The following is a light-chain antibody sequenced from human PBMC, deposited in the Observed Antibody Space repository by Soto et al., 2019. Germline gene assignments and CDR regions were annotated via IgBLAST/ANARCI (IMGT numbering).Light chain of an antibody. CDR1: QSVSRN. CDR3: QQYNNWPLT. V-gene: IGKV3-15*01. J-gene: IGKJ4*01. Sequence: EIVMTHSPATLSVSPGERATLSCRASQSVSRNLAWYQQKPGQAPRLLIYGASTRATGIPVRFSGSGSGTVFILTISSLQSEDFAVYYCQQYNNWPLTFGGGTKVDIK. CDR2: GAS.